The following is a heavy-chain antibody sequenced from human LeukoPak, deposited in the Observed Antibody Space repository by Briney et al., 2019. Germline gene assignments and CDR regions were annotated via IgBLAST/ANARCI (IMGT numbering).Heavy chain of an antibody. V-gene: IGHV3-15*01. Sequence: GGSLRLSCAASGFTFSNAWMSWVRQAPGKGLEWVGRIKSKTDGGTTDYAAPVKGRFTISRDDSKNTLYLQMNSLKTEDTAVYYCTTVYYYDSSGYYYGFDYWGQGTLVTVSS. J-gene: IGHJ4*02. CDR2: IKSKTDGGTT. CDR1: GFTFSNAW. CDR3: TTVYYYDSSGYYYGFDY. D-gene: IGHD3-22*01.